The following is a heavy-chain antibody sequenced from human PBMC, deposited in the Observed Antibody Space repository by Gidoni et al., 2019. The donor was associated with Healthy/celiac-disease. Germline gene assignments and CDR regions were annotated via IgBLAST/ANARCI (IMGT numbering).Heavy chain of an antibody. CDR1: GGSISSYY. D-gene: IGHD1-26*01. Sequence: QVQLQESGPGLVKPSETLSLTCTVSGGSISSYYWRWIRQPAGKGLEWIGRIYTSGSTNYNPSLKSRVTMSVDTYKNQFSLKLSSVTAADTAVYYCARGGELLWGVGWFDPWGQGTLVTVSS. J-gene: IGHJ5*02. CDR3: ARGGELLWGVGWFDP. V-gene: IGHV4-4*07. CDR2: IYTSGST.